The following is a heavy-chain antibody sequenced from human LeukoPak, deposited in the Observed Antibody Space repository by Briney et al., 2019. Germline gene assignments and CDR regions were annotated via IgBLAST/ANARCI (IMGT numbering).Heavy chain of an antibody. CDR3: ARAVQYYYDSSGYYVDY. Sequence: GGSLRLSCAASGFTFSSYSMNWVRQAPGKGLEWVSSFSSSSSYIYYADSVKGRFTISRDNAKNSLYLQMNSLRAEDTAVYYCARAVQYYYDSSGYYVDYWGQGTLVTVSS. D-gene: IGHD3-22*01. CDR1: GFTFSSYS. CDR2: FSSSSSYI. V-gene: IGHV3-21*01. J-gene: IGHJ4*02.